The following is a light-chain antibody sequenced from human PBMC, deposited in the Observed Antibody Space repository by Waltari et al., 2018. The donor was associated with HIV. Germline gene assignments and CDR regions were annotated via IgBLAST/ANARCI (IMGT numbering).Light chain of an antibody. CDR2: KVS. CDR1: RDVRNW. V-gene: IGKV1-5*03. CDR3: QQFNYYWT. J-gene: IGKJ1*01. Sequence: DIQMTQTPSILSASVGDRVTITCRASRDVRNWLAWYQQKPGKAPKLLIYKVSSLESGVPSRFSVSGSGREFTLTINSLQPNDFATYYCQQFNYYWTFGQGTKVEVK.